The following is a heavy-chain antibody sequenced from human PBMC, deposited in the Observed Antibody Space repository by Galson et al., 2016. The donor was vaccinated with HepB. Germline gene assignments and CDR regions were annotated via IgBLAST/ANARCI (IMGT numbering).Heavy chain of an antibody. Sequence: SLRLSCAASGFTLSSYNMNWVRQAPGKGLEWVSSMTSTNYRYYADSVRGRFTISRDNAKNSLYLQMNSLRAEDTAVYYCARPPEGDRRYFDLWGRGTLVTVSS. V-gene: IGHV3-21*01. CDR1: GFTLSSYN. D-gene: IGHD3-16*01. CDR2: MTSTNYR. J-gene: IGHJ2*01. CDR3: ARPPEGDRRYFDL.